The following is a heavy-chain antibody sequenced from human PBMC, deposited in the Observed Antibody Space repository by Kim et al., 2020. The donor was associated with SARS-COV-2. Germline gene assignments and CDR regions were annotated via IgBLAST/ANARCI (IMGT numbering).Heavy chain of an antibody. CDR1: GYTFTSYG. J-gene: IGHJ4*02. CDR2: ISAYNGNT. D-gene: IGHD6-19*01. V-gene: IGHV1-18*01. CDR3: ARGGDYGYSSGWYYYYFDY. Sequence: ASVKVSCKASGYTFTSYGISWVRQAPGQGLEWMGWISAYNGNTNYAQKLQGRVTMTTDTSTSTAYMELRSLRSDDTAVYYCARGGDYGYSSGWYYYYFDYWGQGTLVTVSS.